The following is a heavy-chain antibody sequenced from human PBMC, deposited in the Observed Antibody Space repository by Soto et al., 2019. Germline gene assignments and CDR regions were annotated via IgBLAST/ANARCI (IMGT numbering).Heavy chain of an antibody. D-gene: IGHD5-18*01. V-gene: IGHV3-53*01. CDR1: GFTVSSNY. Sequence: GGSLRLSCAASGFTVSSNYMSWVRQAPGKGLEWVSVIYSGGSTYYADSVKGRFTISRDNSKNTLYLQMNSLRAEDTAVYYCARDSGYSYGYDLDYWGQGTLVTVSS. CDR3: ARDSGYSYGYDLDY. J-gene: IGHJ4*02. CDR2: IYSGGST.